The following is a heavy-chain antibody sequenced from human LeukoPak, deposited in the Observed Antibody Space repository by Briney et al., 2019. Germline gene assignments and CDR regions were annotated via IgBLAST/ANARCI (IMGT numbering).Heavy chain of an antibody. D-gene: IGHD6-13*01. CDR2: IIPIFGTA. CDR3: AREGAAGLFDP. V-gene: IGHV1-69*13. J-gene: IGHJ5*02. CDR1: GGTFISYA. Sequence: ASVKVSCKASGGTFISYAISWVRQAPGQGLEWMGGIIPIFGTANYAQKFQGRVTITADESTSTAYMELSSLRSEDTAVYYCAREGAAGLFDPWGQGTLVTVSS.